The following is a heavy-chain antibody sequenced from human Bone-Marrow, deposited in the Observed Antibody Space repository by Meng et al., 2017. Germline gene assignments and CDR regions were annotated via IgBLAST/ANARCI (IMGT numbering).Heavy chain of an antibody. Sequence: ASVTVSCQPSGYNFPDYWLHWVRRAPGQGLEWMGRIDPKSGDTHYAQRFQGRVTMTGDTSISTAYMELSGLRSDDTAVYYCAGLQRGLGHGMDVWGQGTTVTVSS. CDR2: IDPKSGDT. V-gene: IGHV1-2*06. D-gene: IGHD1-1*01. CDR3: AGLQRGLGHGMDV. J-gene: IGHJ6*02. CDR1: GYNFPDYW.